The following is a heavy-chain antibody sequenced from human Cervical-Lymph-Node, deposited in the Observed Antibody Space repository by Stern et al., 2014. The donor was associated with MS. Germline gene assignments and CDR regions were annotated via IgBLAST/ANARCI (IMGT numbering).Heavy chain of an antibody. Sequence: MQLVQSGAELKKPGESLKISCQASGYNFNNYWIGWVRQMPGKGPEWMGIIYPGDSEAKYRPAFQGQVTMSVDKSTKTAYLQWSRLKASDTAMYYCARHSGSGYAFWFDPWGQGTLVTVSS. CDR2: IYPGDSEA. V-gene: IGHV5-51*01. CDR3: ARHSGSGYAFWFDP. J-gene: IGHJ5*02. CDR1: GYNFNNYW. D-gene: IGHD3-22*01.